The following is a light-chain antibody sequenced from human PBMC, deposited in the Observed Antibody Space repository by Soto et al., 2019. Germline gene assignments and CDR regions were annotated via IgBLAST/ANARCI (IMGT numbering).Light chain of an antibody. CDR1: ESVNTW. Sequence: DVQMTQSPSTLSASVGDRVTITCRASESVNTWLAWFQQKPGKAHKLLIYKASDLESGVPSRFSGSGSGTEFTLTISSLQPDDFATYYCQQCNVYPRTFGQGTKVDIK. CDR2: KAS. J-gene: IGKJ1*01. V-gene: IGKV1-5*03. CDR3: QQCNVYPRT.